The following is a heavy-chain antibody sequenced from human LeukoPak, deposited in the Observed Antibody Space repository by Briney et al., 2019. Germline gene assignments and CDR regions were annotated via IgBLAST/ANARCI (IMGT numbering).Heavy chain of an antibody. D-gene: IGHD6-13*01. J-gene: IGHJ4*02. CDR1: GFTFSTYA. CDR2: ISGSSLYI. V-gene: IGHV3-21*01. Sequence: SGGSLRLSCAASGFTFSTYALSWVRQAPGKGLEWASSISGSSLYIYYADSVKGRFTISRDNAKNSLYLQMNSLRAEDTAVYYCARDVVAAAGFDYWGQGTLVTVST. CDR3: ARDVVAAAGFDY.